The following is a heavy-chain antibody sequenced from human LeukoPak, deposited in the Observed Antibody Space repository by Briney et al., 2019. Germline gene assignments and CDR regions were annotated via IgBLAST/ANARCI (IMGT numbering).Heavy chain of an antibody. CDR3: AREGRARGYFDY. J-gene: IGHJ4*02. CDR2: INSDGSST. CDR1: GFTFSSYL. D-gene: IGHD6-13*01. V-gene: IGHV3-74*01. Sequence: GGSLRLSCAASGFTFSSYLRHWVRQAPGKGLVWVSRINSDGSSTSYADSVKGRFTIYRDNAKNTLYLQMNSLRAEDTDVYYCAREGRARGYFDYWGQGTLVTVSS.